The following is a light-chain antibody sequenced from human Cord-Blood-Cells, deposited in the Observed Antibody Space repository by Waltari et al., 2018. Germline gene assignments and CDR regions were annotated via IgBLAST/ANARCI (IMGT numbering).Light chain of an antibody. V-gene: IGLV6-57*02. Sequence: NFMLTQPHSVSQSPGKTVTISCTGSSGSIVSHHVQWYQQRPGSAPTTGIYEDNQGPSGVPDRFSGSIDSSSNSASLTISGLKTEDEADYYCQSYDSSDWVFGGGTKLTVL. J-gene: IGLJ3*02. CDR1: SGSIVSHH. CDR3: QSYDSSDWV. CDR2: EDN.